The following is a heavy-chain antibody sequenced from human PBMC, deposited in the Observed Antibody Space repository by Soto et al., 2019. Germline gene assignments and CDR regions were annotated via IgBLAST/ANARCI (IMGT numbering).Heavy chain of an antibody. CDR1: GFTFSSYG. V-gene: IGHV3-33*01. J-gene: IGHJ6*02. CDR3: ARDGWRVLGAPLVRCYGMDV. D-gene: IGHD1-26*01. CDR2: IWYDGSNK. Sequence: QVQLVESGGGVVQPGRSLRLSCAASGFTFSSYGMHWVRQAPGKGLEWVAVIWYDGSNKYYADSVKGRFTISRDNSKNTLYLQMNSLRAEDTAVYYCARDGWRVLGAPLVRCYGMDVWGQGTTVTVSS.